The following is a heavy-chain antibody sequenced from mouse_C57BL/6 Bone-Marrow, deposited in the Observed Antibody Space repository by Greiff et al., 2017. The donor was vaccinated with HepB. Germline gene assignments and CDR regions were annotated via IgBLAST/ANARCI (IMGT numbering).Heavy chain of an antibody. CDR3: ARHYYGSSYGDY. CDR2: ISSGGSYT. J-gene: IGHJ2*01. Sequence: EVHLVESGGDLVKPGGSLKLSCAASGFTFSSYGMSWVRQTPDKRLEWVATISSGGSYTYYPDSVKGRFTISRDNAKNTLYLQMSSLKSEDTAIYYCARHYYGSSYGDYWGQGTTLTVSS. CDR1: GFTFSSYG. D-gene: IGHD1-1*01. V-gene: IGHV5-6*01.